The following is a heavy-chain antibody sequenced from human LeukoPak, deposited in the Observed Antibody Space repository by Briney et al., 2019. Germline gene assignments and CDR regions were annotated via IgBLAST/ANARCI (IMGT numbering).Heavy chain of an antibody. V-gene: IGHV4-39*01. D-gene: IGHD3-10*02. Sequence: SETLSLTCTVSGGSISSRSYYWGWLRQPPGKGLEWIASIFYSGSTYHNPSLKSRVTISVDTSKSQFSLKLSSVTAADTAVYFCARHPLKAYVSDWFDPWGQGTLVTVSA. CDR3: ARHPLKAYVSDWFDP. CDR1: GGSISSRSYY. CDR2: IFYSGST. J-gene: IGHJ5*02.